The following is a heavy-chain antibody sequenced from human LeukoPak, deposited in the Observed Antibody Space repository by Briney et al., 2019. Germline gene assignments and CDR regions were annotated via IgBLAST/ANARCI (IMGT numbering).Heavy chain of an antibody. CDR3: AKDRPRTNWGAFDY. D-gene: IGHD7-27*01. CDR2: IRYDGNNK. V-gene: IGHV3-30*02. Sequence: GGSLRLSCAASGFTFSSYGMHWVRQAPGKGLEWVAFIRYDGNNKYYADSVKGRFTISRDNSKNTLYLQMNSLRAEDTAVYYCAKDRPRTNWGAFDYWGQGTLVTVSS. J-gene: IGHJ4*02. CDR1: GFTFSSYG.